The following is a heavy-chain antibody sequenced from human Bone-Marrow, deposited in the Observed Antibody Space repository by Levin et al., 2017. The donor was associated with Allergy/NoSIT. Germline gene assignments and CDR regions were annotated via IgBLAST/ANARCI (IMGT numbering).Heavy chain of an antibody. Sequence: ASVKVSCKASGGTFSSYAISWVRQAPGQGLEWMGGIIPIFGTANYAQKFQGRVTITADESTSTAYMELSSLRSEDTAVYYCARARDSSGYYYNYYYYGMDVWGQGTTVTVSS. J-gene: IGHJ6*02. CDR2: IIPIFGTA. V-gene: IGHV1-69*13. CDR3: ARARDSSGYYYNYYYYGMDV. CDR1: GGTFSSYA. D-gene: IGHD3-22*01.